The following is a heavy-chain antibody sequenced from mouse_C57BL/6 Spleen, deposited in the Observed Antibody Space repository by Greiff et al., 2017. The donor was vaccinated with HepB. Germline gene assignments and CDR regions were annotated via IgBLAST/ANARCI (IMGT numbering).Heavy chain of an antibody. CDR2: IHPNSGST. CDR3: ARGDDYEKNYFDY. V-gene: IGHV1-64*01. Sequence: QVQLQQPGAELVKPGASVKLSCKASGYTFTSYWMHWVKQRPGQGLEWIGMIHPNSGSTNYNEKFKSKATLTVDKSSSTAYMQLSSLTSEDSAVYYCARGDDYEKNYFDYWGQGTTLTVSS. D-gene: IGHD2-4*01. J-gene: IGHJ2*01. CDR1: GYTFTSYW.